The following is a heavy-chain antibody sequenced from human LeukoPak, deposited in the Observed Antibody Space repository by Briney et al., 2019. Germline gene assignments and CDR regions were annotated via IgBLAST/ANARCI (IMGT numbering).Heavy chain of an antibody. CDR3: ATVSRVGYGDYYFDY. V-gene: IGHV1-3*01. Sequence: GASVKVSCKASGYTFTSYAMHWVRQAPGQRLEWMGWINAGNGNTKYSQKFQGRVTITRDTSASTAYMELSSLRSEDTAVYYCATVSRVGYGDYYFDYWGQGTLVTVSS. J-gene: IGHJ4*02. D-gene: IGHD4-17*01. CDR1: GYTFTSYA. CDR2: INAGNGNT.